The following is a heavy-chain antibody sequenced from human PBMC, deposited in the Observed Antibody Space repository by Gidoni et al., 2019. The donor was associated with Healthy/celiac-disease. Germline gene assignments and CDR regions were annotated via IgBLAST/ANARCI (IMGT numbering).Heavy chain of an antibody. CDR2: IYYSGST. CDR1: GGSISRGGYY. D-gene: IGHD6-6*01. J-gene: IGHJ4*02. Sequence: QVQLQESGPGLVKPSQTLSLPCTVSGGSISRGGYYWSWIRQHPGKGLEWIGYIYYSGSTYYNPSLKSRVTISVDTSKNQFSLKLSSVTAADTAVYYCARVGYSSSSSAFDYWGQGTLVTVSS. V-gene: IGHV4-31*03. CDR3: ARVGYSSSSSAFDY.